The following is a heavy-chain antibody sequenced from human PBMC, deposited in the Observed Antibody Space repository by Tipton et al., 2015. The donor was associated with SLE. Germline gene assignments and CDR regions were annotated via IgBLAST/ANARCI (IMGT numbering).Heavy chain of an antibody. CDR1: GGSISSYY. J-gene: IGHJ4*02. D-gene: IGHD6-13*01. Sequence: TLRLSCTVSGGSISSYYWSWIRQPPGKGLEWIGYIYYSGSTNYNPSLKSRVTISVGTSKNQFSLKLSSVTAADTAVYYCARESSWDPLFDYWGQGTLVTVSS. CDR3: ARESSWDPLFDY. V-gene: IGHV4-59*01. CDR2: IYYSGST.